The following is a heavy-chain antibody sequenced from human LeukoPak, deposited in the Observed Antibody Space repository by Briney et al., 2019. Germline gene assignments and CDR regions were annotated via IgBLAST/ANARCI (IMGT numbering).Heavy chain of an antibody. V-gene: IGHV3-21*05. CDR1: GFTFRSYE. D-gene: IGHD2-15*01. J-gene: IGHJ5*02. Sequence: GGSLRLSCAASGFTFRSYEMNWVRQAPGKGLEWVSYISSSSSYTNYADSVKGRFTISRDNAKNSLYLQMNSLRAEDTAVYYCARSPYCSGGSCLLGWFDPWGQGTLVTVSS. CDR2: ISSSSSYT. CDR3: ARSPYCSGGSCLLGWFDP.